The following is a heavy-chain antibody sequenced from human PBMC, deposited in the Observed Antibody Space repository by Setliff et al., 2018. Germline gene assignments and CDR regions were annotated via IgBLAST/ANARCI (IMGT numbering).Heavy chain of an antibody. D-gene: IGHD5-18*01. Sequence: SVKVSCKTSGGTFSSYAISWVRQAPGQGLEWMGGIIPIFGTPNRSQKFQGRVTITADESTGTAYMELSGLTSEDTAVYYCASHFLTVMKYYYYMDVWGKGTTVTVSS. CDR1: GGTFSSYA. J-gene: IGHJ6*03. CDR2: IIPIFGTP. V-gene: IGHV1-69*13. CDR3: ASHFLTVMKYYYYMDV.